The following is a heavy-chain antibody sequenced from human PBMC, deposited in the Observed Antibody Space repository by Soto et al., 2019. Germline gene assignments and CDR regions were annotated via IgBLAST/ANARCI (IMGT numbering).Heavy chain of an antibody. V-gene: IGHV4-39*01. CDR1: GGSIRSSDYY. CDR2: INDGGSA. Sequence: PSETLSLTCTVSGGSIRSSDYYWGWIRQPPGEGLEWIANINDGGSAYYNPSLRSRVTISVDTSKNQFSLKLRSVTAADTAVYYCADMRGQWVTRDWGEGILVTVAS. D-gene: IGHD6-19*01. J-gene: IGHJ4*02. CDR3: ADMRGQWVTRD.